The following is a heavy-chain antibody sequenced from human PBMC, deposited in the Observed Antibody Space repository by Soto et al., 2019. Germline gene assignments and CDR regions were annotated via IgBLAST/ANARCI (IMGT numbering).Heavy chain of an antibody. V-gene: IGHV1-69*13. CDR1: GGTFSSNA. J-gene: IGHJ4*02. D-gene: IGHD3-22*01. Sequence: SVKVSCKASGGTFSSNAISWVRQAPGQGLEWMGGVIPIFNTTNYAQKFQGRVTIAADEFTTTAYMELSSLRSEDTAVYYCASNTYYYDSGGYYYENFDYWGQGTLVTVSS. CDR2: VIPIFNTT. CDR3: ASNTYYYDSGGYYYENFDY.